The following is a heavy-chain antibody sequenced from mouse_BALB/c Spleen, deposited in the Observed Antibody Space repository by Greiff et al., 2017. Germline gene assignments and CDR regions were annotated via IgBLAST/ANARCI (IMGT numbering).Heavy chain of an antibody. D-gene: IGHD1-1*01. CDR3: ARDRGSSSYAMDY. Sequence: EVQRVESGGGLVKPGGSLKLSCAASGFTFSDYYMYWVRQTPEKRLEWVATISDGGSYTYYPDSVKGRFTISRDNAKNNLYLQMSSLKSEDTAMYYCARDRGSSSYAMDYWGQGTSVTVSS. V-gene: IGHV5-4*02. CDR1: GFTFSDYY. J-gene: IGHJ4*01. CDR2: ISDGGSYT.